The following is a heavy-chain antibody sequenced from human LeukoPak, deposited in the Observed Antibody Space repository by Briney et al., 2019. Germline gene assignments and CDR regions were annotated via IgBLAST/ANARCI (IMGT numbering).Heavy chain of an antibody. D-gene: IGHD3-16*02. CDR1: GGSIGFYF. CDR3: VRDELRTTYRFTWDP. CDR2: INGNGVT. Sequence: SETLSLTCTVSGGSIGFYFWSCIPQSAGKGLEWIGRINGNGVTNYNPSLKSRVTMSVDTSKSQFSLNLRSVIAADSSVYYCVRDELRTTYRFTWDPWGQGILVTV. J-gene: IGHJ5*02. V-gene: IGHV4-4*07.